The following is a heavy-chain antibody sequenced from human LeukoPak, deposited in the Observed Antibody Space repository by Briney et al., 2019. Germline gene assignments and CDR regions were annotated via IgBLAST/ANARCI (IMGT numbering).Heavy chain of an antibody. Sequence: ASVKVSCKASGYTFTGYYMHWVRQAPGQGLEWMGWINPNSGGTNYAQKFQGRVTMTRDTSISTAYMELSRLRSDDTAVYYCARDSRRAGSSGWTTTFGFDYWGQGTLVTVSS. D-gene: IGHD6-19*01. CDR3: ARDSRRAGSSGWTTTFGFDY. CDR2: INPNSGGT. CDR1: GYTFTGYY. V-gene: IGHV1-2*02. J-gene: IGHJ4*02.